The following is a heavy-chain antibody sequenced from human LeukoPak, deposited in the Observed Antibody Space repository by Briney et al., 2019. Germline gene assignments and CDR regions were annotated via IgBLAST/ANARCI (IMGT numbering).Heavy chain of an antibody. J-gene: IGHJ4*02. Sequence: SVTLSLTCTVSGGSISSSSYYWGWIRQPPGKGLEWIGSIYYSGSTYYNPSLKSRVTISVDTSKNQFSLKLSSVTAADTAVYYCARLIAVAGCFDYWGQGTLVTVSS. D-gene: IGHD6-19*01. V-gene: IGHV4-39*01. CDR3: ARLIAVAGCFDY. CDR1: GGSISSSSYY. CDR2: IYYSGST.